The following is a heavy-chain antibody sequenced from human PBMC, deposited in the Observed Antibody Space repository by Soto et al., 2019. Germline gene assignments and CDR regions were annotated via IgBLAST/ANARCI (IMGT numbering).Heavy chain of an antibody. CDR2: ISTYNGNT. D-gene: IGHD4-17*01. CDR1: GYTFTTYG. J-gene: IGHJ1*01. CDR3: AREAQSTVTRGYFQH. Sequence: QVQLVQSGAEVKKPGASVKVSCKASGYTFTTYGISWVRQAPGQGLEWMGWISTYNGNTNYAQKLQGRVTMTTDTSTSTAYMELRSLRSDDTAVYYCAREAQSTVTRGYFQHWGQGTLVTVSS. V-gene: IGHV1-18*01.